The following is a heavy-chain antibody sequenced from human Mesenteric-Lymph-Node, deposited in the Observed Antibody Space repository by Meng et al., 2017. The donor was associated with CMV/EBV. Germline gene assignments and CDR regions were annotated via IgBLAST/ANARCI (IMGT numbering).Heavy chain of an antibody. D-gene: IGHD4-23*01. Sequence: GGSLRLSCATCGFTFSSYWMHWVRQAPGKGRVWVSRVNSDGTSTSYADSVKGRFTIYRDNAENTLYLQMNSLRAEDTAVYYCTRGNSHAHDYWGQGTLVTVSS. V-gene: IGHV3-74*01. CDR2: VNSDGTST. J-gene: IGHJ4*02. CDR1: GFTFSSYW. CDR3: TRGNSHAHDY.